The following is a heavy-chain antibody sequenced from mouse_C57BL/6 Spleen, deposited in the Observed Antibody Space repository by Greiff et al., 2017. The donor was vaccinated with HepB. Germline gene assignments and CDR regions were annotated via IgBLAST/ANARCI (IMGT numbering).Heavy chain of an antibody. CDR2: IYPGDGDT. CDR1: GYAFSSSW. Sequence: QVQLKESGPELVKPGASVKISCKASGYAFSSSWMNWVKQRPGKGLEWIGRIYPGDGDTNYNGKFKGKATLTADKSSSTAYMQLSSLTSEDSAVYFCARWTGKGAYWGQGTLVTVSA. J-gene: IGHJ3*01. V-gene: IGHV1-82*01. D-gene: IGHD4-1*01. CDR3: ARWTGKGAY.